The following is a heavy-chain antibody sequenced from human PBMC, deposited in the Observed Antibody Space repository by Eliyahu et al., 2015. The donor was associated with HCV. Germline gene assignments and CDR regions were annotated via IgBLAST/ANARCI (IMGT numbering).Heavy chain of an antibody. V-gene: IGHV3-48*04. D-gene: IGHD6-19*01. CDR2: ISSSSSII. CDR1: GFTLSTXS. Sequence: EVQLVESGGGLVQPGGSLXXSXXAXGFTLSTXSMNWVRQAPGKGLEXISYISSSSSIIHYADSVKGRFTVSRDNAKNSLYLQMNSLGVEDTAVFYCARDRDTSGRSFDYWGQGTLVTVSS. J-gene: IGHJ4*02. CDR3: ARDRDTSGRSFDY.